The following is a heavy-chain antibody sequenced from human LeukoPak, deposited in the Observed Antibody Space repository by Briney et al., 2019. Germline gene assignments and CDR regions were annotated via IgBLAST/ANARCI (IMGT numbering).Heavy chain of an antibody. Sequence: GASVKVSCKASGGTFSSYATSWVRQAPGQGLEWVGWMNPKTGDTVYAQNFQGRVTMTRDTSIGTAYMELNSLRSEDTAVYYCAKGAIFGVTIRGYGMDVWGQGTSVTVSS. CDR2: MNPKTGDT. CDR1: GGTFSSYA. D-gene: IGHD3-3*01. J-gene: IGHJ6*02. CDR3: AKGAIFGVTIRGYGMDV. V-gene: IGHV1-8*02.